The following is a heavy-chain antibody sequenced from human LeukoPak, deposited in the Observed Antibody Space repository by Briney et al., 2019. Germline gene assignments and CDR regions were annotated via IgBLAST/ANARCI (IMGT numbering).Heavy chain of an antibody. CDR1: GGSIRTYY. CDR3: ARVGQYYDLLTGYSYYYGMDV. D-gene: IGHD3-9*01. Sequence: SETLSLTCTVSGGSIRTYYWSWIRQPPGKGLECIGYIYYSGSTNYNPSLMSRVTISVDTSKNQFSLKLSSVTAADTAVYYCARVGQYYDLLTGYSYYYGMDVWGKGTTVTVSS. V-gene: IGHV4-59*01. J-gene: IGHJ6*04. CDR2: IYYSGST.